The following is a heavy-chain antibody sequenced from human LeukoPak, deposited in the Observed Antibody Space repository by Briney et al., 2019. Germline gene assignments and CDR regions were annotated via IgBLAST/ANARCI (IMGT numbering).Heavy chain of an antibody. CDR3: ARIDYYDSSGYPH. J-gene: IGHJ4*02. V-gene: IGHV1-69*13. Sequence: SVKVSCKASGGTFSSYAISWVRQAPGQGLEWMGGIIPIFGTANYAQKFQGRVTIPEDESTRTAYMELSSLRSEDTAVYYCARIDYYDSSGYPHWGQGTLVTVSS. CDR1: GGTFSSYA. CDR2: IIPIFGTA. D-gene: IGHD3-22*01.